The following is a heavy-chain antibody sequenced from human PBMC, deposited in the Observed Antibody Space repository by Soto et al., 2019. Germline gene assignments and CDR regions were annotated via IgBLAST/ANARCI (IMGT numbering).Heavy chain of an antibody. CDR2: INYRGTT. J-gene: IGHJ4*02. Sequence: SETLSLTCTVSGGSVSSANYFWAWIRQPPGKGLEWTGDINYRGTTNYNPPLESRVTITLDTSKNQFSLTVSSVTAADTAVYYCARGASDSSGFYHLHDLDYWGQGTLVTVYS. V-gene: IGHV4-61*01. D-gene: IGHD3-22*01. CDR1: GGSVSSANYF. CDR3: ARGASDSSGFYHLHDLDY.